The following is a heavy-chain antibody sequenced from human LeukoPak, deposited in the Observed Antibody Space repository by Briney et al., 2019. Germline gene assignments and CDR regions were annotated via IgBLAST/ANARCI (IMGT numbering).Heavy chain of an antibody. CDR1: GFTFSSYS. CDR2: ISSSGYI. V-gene: IGHV3-21*01. Sequence: GGSLRLSCAASGFTFSSYSMNWVRQAPGKGLEWVSSISSSGYIYYADSVKARFTISRDNAKNSLYLQMNSLRAEDTAVYYSARAGGYSSLDYWGQGTLVTVSS. CDR3: ARAGGYSSLDY. J-gene: IGHJ4*02. D-gene: IGHD6-13*01.